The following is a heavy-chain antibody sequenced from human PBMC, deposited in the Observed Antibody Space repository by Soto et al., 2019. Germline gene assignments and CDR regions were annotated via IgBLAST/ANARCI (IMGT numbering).Heavy chain of an antibody. CDR1: GYSFSNFW. Sequence: SLKISCQASGYSFSNFWIAWVRQMPGEGLEWLGIIYPDDSDTRYSPSFLGQVTISADKSVKTTYLQWSSLKASDTAIYFCASSVLVTSTMNYFDLWGQGTLVTVSS. CDR3: ASSVLVTSTMNYFDL. V-gene: IGHV5-51*01. J-gene: IGHJ4*02. D-gene: IGHD2-8*02. CDR2: IYPDDSDT.